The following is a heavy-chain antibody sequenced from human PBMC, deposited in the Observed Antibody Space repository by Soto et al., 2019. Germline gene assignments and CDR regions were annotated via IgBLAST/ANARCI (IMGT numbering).Heavy chain of an antibody. J-gene: IGHJ1*01. V-gene: IGHV3-30*03. CDR2: ISQDGSHS. D-gene: IGHD4-17*01. CDR3: ARGTDYADLGNAEYFHP. CDR1: GFNFRTYG. Sequence: QVQLVESGGGVVQPGRSLRLSCAASGFNFRTYGIHWVRQAPGKGLEWVALISQDGSHSYYAHSVKGRFTTSRDNSQNKRFLQVNSLRADDTAVYFCARGTDYADLGNAEYFHPWGQGTLVTVSS.